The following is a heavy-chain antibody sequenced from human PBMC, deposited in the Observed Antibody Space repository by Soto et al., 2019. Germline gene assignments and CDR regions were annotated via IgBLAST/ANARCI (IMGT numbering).Heavy chain of an antibody. CDR3: AGPREAGKYYYGVDV. CDR1: GCEFITYY. J-gene: IGHJ6*02. D-gene: IGHD6-19*01. CDR2: IDTEGSTT. V-gene: IGHV3-74*01. Sequence: PGGSMRVSSKGAGCEFITYYRHWVRQAPGKGLVWVSRIDTEGSTTAYADSVRGQVTISADKSSSTAYLQWSSLKASDTAMYYCAGPREAGKYYYGVDVWGQGTTVTVSS.